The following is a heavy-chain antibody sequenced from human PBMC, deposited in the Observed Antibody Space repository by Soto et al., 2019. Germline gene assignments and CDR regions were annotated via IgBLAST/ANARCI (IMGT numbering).Heavy chain of an antibody. CDR3: ARAAVTGRYYGLDV. D-gene: IGHD4-17*01. V-gene: IGHV1-69*01. Sequence: QVQLVQSGAEVKKPGSSVKVSCTASGGTFSRYSISGVRQAPGHGFEWMGGIIPIFGTANYAQKFQGRVTITADDPTSTAYMELSSLRSEDTAVYYCARAAVTGRYYGLDVWGQGTTVTVSS. CDR2: IIPIFGTA. J-gene: IGHJ6*02. CDR1: GGTFSRYS.